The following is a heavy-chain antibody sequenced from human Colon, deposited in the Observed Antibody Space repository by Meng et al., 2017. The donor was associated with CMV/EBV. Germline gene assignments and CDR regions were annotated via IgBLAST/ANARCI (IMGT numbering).Heavy chain of an antibody. CDR1: GFTFSSYG. D-gene: IGHD5-24*01. Sequence: GESLKISCAASGFTFSSYGMHWVRQAPGKGLEWVAVIWYDGSNKYYADSVKGRFTISRDHSKNTLYLQMNSLRAEDPAVSYCANAWGDGSNFAYWGQGTLVTVSS. J-gene: IGHJ4*02. V-gene: IGHV3-33*06. CDR2: IWYDGSNK. CDR3: ANAWGDGSNFAY.